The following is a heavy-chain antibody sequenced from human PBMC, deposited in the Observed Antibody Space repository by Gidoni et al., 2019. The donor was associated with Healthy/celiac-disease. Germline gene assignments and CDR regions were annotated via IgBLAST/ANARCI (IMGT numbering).Heavy chain of an antibody. J-gene: IGHJ6*02. CDR1: GFTFSDYY. V-gene: IGHV3-11*05. CDR2: ISSSSSYT. CDR3: ARDSYYYGSGSGGGMDV. Sequence: QVQLVESGGGLVKPGGSLRLPCAASGFTFSDYYMSWIRQAPGKGLEWVSYISSSSSYTNYADSVKGRFTISRDNAKNSLYLQMNSLRAEDTAVYYCARDSYYYGSGSGGGMDVWGQGTTVTVSS. D-gene: IGHD3-10*01.